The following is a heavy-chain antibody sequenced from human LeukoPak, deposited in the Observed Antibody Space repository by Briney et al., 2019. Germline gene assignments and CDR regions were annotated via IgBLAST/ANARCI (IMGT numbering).Heavy chain of an antibody. CDR1: GFTFSSYA. J-gene: IGHJ4*02. Sequence: GGSLRLSCAASGFTFSSYAMHWVRQAPGKGLEWVAVISYDGSNKYYADSVKGRFTISRDNSKNTLYLQMNSLRAEDTAVYYCARGDYSGSNDYWGQGTLVTVSS. CDR3: ARGDYSGSNDY. V-gene: IGHV3-30-3*01. CDR2: ISYDGSNK. D-gene: IGHD6-13*01.